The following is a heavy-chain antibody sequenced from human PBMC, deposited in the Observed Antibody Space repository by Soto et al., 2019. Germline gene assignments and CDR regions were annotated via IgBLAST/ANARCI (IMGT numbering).Heavy chain of an antibody. CDR3: ARVPPKYHLPPRLKFDP. Sequence: ASVKVCSKAAGYAFTGYYMHWVRQAPKQGLEWMGLSNPNSGGTNYAQKFQGRVTMTRATSISTAYMELRRRRSDDTAVYYCARVPPKYHLPPRLKFDPWGQGTLVTVYS. J-gene: IGHJ5*02. D-gene: IGHD2-2*01. CDR2: SNPNSGGT. CDR1: GYAFTGYY. V-gene: IGHV1-2*02.